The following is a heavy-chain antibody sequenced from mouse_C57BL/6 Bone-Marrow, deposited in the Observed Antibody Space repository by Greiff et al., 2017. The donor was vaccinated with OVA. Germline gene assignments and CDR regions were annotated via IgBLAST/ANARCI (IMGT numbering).Heavy chain of an antibody. V-gene: IGHV3-6*01. CDR1: GYSITSGYY. CDR2: ISYDGSN. D-gene: IGHD1-1*01. CDR3: ARSPSYYGSSPYWYFDV. J-gene: IGHJ1*03. Sequence: EVKLQESGPGLVKPSQSLSLTCSVTGYSITSGYYWNWIRQFPGNKLEWMGYISYDGSNNYNPSLKNRISITRDTSKNQFFLKLNSVTTEDTATYYCARSPSYYGSSPYWYFDVWGTGTTVTVSS.